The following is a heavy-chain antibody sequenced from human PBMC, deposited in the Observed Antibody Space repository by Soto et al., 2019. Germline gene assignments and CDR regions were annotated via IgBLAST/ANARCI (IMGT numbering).Heavy chain of an antibody. J-gene: IGHJ4*02. CDR3: AREGGSYHFDY. Sequence: QVHLLESGGGVVQPGRSLRLSWATSGFTFSSYVMHWVCQAPGKGLEWVAAIWRDGGNKYYTDSVKGRFTISRDNSKNTLYLQMNSLRAEDTAVYNCAREGGSYHFDYWGQGTLVTVAT. V-gene: IGHV3-33*01. CDR1: GFTFSSYV. CDR2: IWRDGGNK. D-gene: IGHD1-26*01.